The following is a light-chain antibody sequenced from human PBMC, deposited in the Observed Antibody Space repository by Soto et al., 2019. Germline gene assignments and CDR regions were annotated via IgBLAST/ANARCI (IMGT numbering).Light chain of an antibody. CDR1: NSNIGSNT. Sequence: QAVVTQPPSASGTPGQRVTISCSGSNSNIGSNTVNWYQQVPGTAPKLLIYSDFQRPSGVPDRFSGSTSGTSASLAISGLQSEDEADYYCAAWDDSLDGPMVFGGGTKVTVL. V-gene: IGLV1-44*01. CDR2: SDF. J-gene: IGLJ3*02. CDR3: AAWDDSLDGPMV.